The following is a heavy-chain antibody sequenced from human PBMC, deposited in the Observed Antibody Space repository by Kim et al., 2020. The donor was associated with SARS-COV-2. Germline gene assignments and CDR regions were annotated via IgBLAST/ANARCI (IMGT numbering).Heavy chain of an antibody. V-gene: IGHV5-51*01. Sequence: GESLKISCEGSGYNFTNYWIGWVLRMPGKGLEWMGIIYPADSDIRYSPSFQGQVTISVDKSITTAYLQGSSLKASDTAMYYCARLWRGSKYSSSGGLDVWGQGTPHSFSS. J-gene: IGHJ6*02. D-gene: IGHD6-6*01. CDR2: IYPADSDI. CDR3: ARLWRGSKYSSSGGLDV. CDR1: GYNFTNYW.